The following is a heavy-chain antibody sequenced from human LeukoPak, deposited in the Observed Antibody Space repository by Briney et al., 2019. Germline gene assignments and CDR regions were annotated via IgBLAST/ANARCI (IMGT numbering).Heavy chain of an antibody. CDR2: INQDGSEK. CDR1: GFTFSSYL. J-gene: IGHJ4*02. Sequence: PGGSLRLSCAASGFTFSSYLMSWVRQAPGKGLEWVANINQDGSEKYYVDSVKGRFTISRDNAKNSLYLQMNSLRAEDTAVYYCARAPMGAVLDYWGQGTLVTVSS. CDR3: ARAPMGAVLDY. V-gene: IGHV3-7*01. D-gene: IGHD1-26*01.